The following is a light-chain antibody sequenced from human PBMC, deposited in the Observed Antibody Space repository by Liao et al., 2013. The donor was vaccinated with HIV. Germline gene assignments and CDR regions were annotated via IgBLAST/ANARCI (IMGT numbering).Light chain of an antibody. Sequence: SYGLTQPPSVSVSPGQIASITCSGDKLGDKYACWYQLKPGQSPVLVIYQDTKRPSGIPERFSGSNSGNTATLTISGTQAMDEADYYCQAWDSSTVVFGGGTKLTVL. CDR2: QDT. CDR3: QAWDSSTVV. J-gene: IGLJ2*01. CDR1: KLGDKY. V-gene: IGLV3-1*01.